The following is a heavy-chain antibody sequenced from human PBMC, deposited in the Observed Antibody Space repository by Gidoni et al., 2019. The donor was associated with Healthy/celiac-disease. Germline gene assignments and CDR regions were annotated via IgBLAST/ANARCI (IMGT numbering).Heavy chain of an antibody. D-gene: IGHD3-10*01. V-gene: IGHV4-39*01. J-gene: IGHJ6*03. CDR3: ARSGDLWLGEFGYYYYMDV. Sequence: QLQLQESGPGLVTPSEPLSLTCTLSGGSISSSSYYWAWIRQPPGKGLEWIGGSFHSGCTYYNQSLKSRVTISVDTSKNQFSLRLGSVTAADTAVYYCARSGDLWLGEFGYYYYMDVWGKGTTVTVSS. CDR2: SFHSGCT. CDR1: GGSISSSSYY.